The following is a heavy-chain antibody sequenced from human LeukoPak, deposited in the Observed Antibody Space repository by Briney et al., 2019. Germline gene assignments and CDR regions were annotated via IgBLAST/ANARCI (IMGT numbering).Heavy chain of an antibody. D-gene: IGHD3-16*01. V-gene: IGHV4-59*01. CDR1: GGSMNGYY. J-gene: IGHJ4*02. CDR3: ARGDATYFDS. Sequence: ASETLSLTCTVSGGSMNGYYWSWIRQPPGKGLEWIGYIHYSGSTNYNPSLKSRVSISVDTSKKQFSLRLTSVTAADTAVYYCARGDATYFDSWGQGTLVTVSS. CDR2: IHYSGST.